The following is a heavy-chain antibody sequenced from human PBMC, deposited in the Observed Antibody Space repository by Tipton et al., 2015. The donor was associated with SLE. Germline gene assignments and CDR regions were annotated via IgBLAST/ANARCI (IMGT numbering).Heavy chain of an antibody. J-gene: IGHJ3*02. D-gene: IGHD3-16*01. V-gene: IGHV4-34*01. CDR1: GGSFSGYY. CDR3: AREAGGMSGAFDI. Sequence: GLVKPSETLSLTCAVYGGSFSGYYWSWIRQPPGKGLEWIGEINHSGSTNYNPSLKSRVTISVDTSKNQFSLQLNSVTPEDTAVYYCAREAGGMSGAFDIWGQGTMVTVSS. CDR2: INHSGST.